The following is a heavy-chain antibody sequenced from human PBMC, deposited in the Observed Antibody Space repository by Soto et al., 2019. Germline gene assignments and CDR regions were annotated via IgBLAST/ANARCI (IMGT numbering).Heavy chain of an antibody. Sequence: SETLSLTCSVSGDSISTVDYFWAWVRQPPGQALEYIGYIYKSATTYYNPSFESRVAISLDTSKSQFSLNVTSVTAADTAVYFWARGRYCLTGRCFPNWFDSWGQGTLVT. J-gene: IGHJ5*01. CDR2: IYKSATT. D-gene: IGHD2-15*01. V-gene: IGHV4-30-4*01. CDR1: GDSISTVDYF. CDR3: ARGRYCLTGRCFPNWFDS.